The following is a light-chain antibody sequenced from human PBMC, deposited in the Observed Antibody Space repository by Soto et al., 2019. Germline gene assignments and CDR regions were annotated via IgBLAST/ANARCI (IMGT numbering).Light chain of an antibody. CDR3: PQYGSSPLFT. CDR1: QSVSSNY. J-gene: IGKJ3*01. V-gene: IGKV3-20*01. CDR2: GAS. Sequence: EIVLTQSPGTLSLSPGERATLSCRASQSVSSNYLAWYQRKPGQAPRLLIYGASSRATGIPDRFSGSGSGTDLTLTISRLEPEDFAVYYCPQYGSSPLFTFGPGTKVDIK.